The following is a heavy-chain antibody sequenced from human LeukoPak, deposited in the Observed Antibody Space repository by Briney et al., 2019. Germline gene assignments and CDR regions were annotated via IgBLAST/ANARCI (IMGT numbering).Heavy chain of an antibody. J-gene: IGHJ3*02. CDR2: INTNTGNP. CDR3: ARDRDGRNGRGVFDI. V-gene: IGHV7-4-1*04. CDR1: GYTFTSYA. Sequence: ASVKVSCKASGYTFTSYAMNWVRQAPGQGLEWMGWINTNTGNPTYAQGFTGRFVFSLDISVTMAYLQISSLKADDTAVYYCARDRDGRNGRGVFDIWGQGTMVTVSS. D-gene: IGHD1-26*01.